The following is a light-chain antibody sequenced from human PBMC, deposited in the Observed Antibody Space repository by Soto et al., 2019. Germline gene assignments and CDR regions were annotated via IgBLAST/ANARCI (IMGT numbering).Light chain of an antibody. V-gene: IGKV1-5*01. Sequence: DMQMTQSPSTLSASVGDRVTITRRASETISSWLAWYQQKPGKAPKLLIYGASSLEGGVPSRFSGSRSGTEFTLSISSLQPDDFATYYCQHYNSYPWTFGQGTRVEIK. CDR1: ETISSW. CDR2: GAS. J-gene: IGKJ1*01. CDR3: QHYNSYPWT.